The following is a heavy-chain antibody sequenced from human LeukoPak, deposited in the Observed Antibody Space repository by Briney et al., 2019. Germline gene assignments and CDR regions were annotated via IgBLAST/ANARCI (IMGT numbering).Heavy chain of an antibody. CDR3: ARHRYSSSWYRDY. J-gene: IGHJ4*02. CDR2: IYYSGST. CDR1: GGSISGSSYY. Sequence: SETLSLTCTVSGGSISGSSYYWGWIRQPPGKGLEWIGYIYYSGSTNYNPSLKSRVTISVDTSKNQFSLKLSSVTAADTAVYYCARHRYSSSWYRDYWGQGTLVTVSS. D-gene: IGHD6-13*01. V-gene: IGHV4-61*05.